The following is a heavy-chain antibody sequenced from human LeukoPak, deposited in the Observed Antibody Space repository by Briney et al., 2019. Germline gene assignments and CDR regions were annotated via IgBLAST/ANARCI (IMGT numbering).Heavy chain of an antibody. V-gene: IGHV1-2*02. CDR1: GYTFTDYY. CDR2: INPKSGGT. J-gene: IGHJ5*02. Sequence: GASVKVSCKASGYTFTDYYMHWVRQAPGQGLEWMGWINPKSGGTNYAQKFQGRVTMTRDTSISTAYMDLSRLRSDDTAVYYCATVKGYYDSSGYVFDNWFDPWGQGTLVTVSS. D-gene: IGHD3-22*01. CDR3: ATVKGYYDSSGYVFDNWFDP.